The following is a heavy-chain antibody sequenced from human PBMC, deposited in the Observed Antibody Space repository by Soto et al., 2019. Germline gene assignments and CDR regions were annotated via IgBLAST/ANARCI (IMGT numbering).Heavy chain of an antibody. Sequence: PGGSLRLSCAASGFTFSSYGMHWVRQAPGKGLEWVELISYDGDNTYYADSVKGRFTISRDNSKNTLYLQMNSLGVEDTAVYYCAKARGIYRRSDAFDXWGQGTMVTVS. J-gene: IGHJ3*01. CDR3: AKARGIYRRSDAFDX. V-gene: IGHV3-30*18. CDR1: GFTFSSYG. CDR2: ISYDGDNT. D-gene: IGHD6-13*01.